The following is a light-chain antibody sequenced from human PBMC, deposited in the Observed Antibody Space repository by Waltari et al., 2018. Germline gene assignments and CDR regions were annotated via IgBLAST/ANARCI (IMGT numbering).Light chain of an antibody. CDR1: QGIDSW. J-gene: IGKJ4*01. CDR2: TIS. CDR3: QQAYAFPLT. Sequence: DILLTQSPSSVSASVGDRVTITCRASQGIDSWLAWYQQKPGSAPKLLIFTISTLQGGVPSRFSGSGSGTEFTLTISSLQPDDFATYYCQQAYAFPLTFGGGTKVEIK. V-gene: IGKV1-12*01.